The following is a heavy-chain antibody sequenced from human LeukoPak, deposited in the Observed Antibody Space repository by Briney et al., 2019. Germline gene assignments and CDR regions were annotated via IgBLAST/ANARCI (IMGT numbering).Heavy chain of an antibody. D-gene: IGHD6-6*01. J-gene: IGHJ5*02. Sequence: PSETLSLTCTVSGGSLSSSSYYWGWIRQPPGKGLEWIGSIYYSGSTYYNPSLKSRVTISVDTSKNQFSLKLSSVTAADTAVYYCARAVVAARSRWFDPWGQGTLVTVSS. CDR3: ARAVVAARSRWFDP. CDR1: GGSLSSSSYY. V-gene: IGHV4-39*01. CDR2: IYYSGST.